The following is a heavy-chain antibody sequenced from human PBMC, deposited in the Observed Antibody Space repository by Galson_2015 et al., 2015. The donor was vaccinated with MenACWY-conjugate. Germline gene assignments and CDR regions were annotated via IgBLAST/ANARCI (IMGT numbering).Heavy chain of an antibody. J-gene: IGHJ6*02. CDR2: ISSNGGST. CDR1: GFTFSSYA. Sequence: SLRLSCAASGFTFSSYAMHWVRQAPGKGLEYVSAISSNGGSTYYADSVKGRFTISRDNSKNTLYLQMSSLRAEDTAVYYCVKDHRQQLVLTPVPFYYYYGMDVWGQGTTVTVSS. D-gene: IGHD6-13*01. V-gene: IGHV3-64D*06. CDR3: VKDHRQQLVLTPVPFYYYYGMDV.